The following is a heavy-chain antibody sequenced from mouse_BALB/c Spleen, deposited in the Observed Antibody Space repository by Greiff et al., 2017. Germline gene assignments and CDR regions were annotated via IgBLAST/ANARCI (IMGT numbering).Heavy chain of an antibody. CDR3: SRDLGLEGYFDY. D-gene: IGHD4-1*01. CDR2: ISNLAYSI. Sequence: DVKLVESGGGLVQPGGSRKLSCAASGFTFSDYGMAWVRQAPGKGPEWVAFISNLAYSIYYADTVTGRFTISRENAKNTLYLEMSSLRSEDTAMDYCSRDLGLEGYFDYWGQGTTLTVSS. CDR1: GFTFSDYG. J-gene: IGHJ2*01. V-gene: IGHV5-15*02.